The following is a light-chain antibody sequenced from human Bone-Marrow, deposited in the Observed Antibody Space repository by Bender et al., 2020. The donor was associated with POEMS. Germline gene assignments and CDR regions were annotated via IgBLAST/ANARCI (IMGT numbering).Light chain of an antibody. J-gene: IGLJ3*02. CDR2: INN. CDR1: RSNIGTNP. V-gene: IGLV1-44*01. CDR3: AAWEDSLNGWV. Sequence: QSVLTQPPSVSGAPGQTVTISCTGSRSNIGTNPVNWYQQLPGTAPKLLIYINNQRPSGVPDRFSGSKSGTSASLAISGLRSEDEADYYCAAWEDSLNGWVFGGGTKLTVL.